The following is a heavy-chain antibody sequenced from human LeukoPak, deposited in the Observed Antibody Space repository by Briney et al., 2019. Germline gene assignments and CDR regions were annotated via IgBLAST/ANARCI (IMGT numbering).Heavy chain of an antibody. Sequence: GSLRLSCAASGFTFSSYAMSWVRQAPGKGLEWIGSINHSGSTYYNPSLKSRVTISVDTSKKQFSLKLSSVTAADTAVYYCARDKRDYYCDSSGYSDYWSQGTLVTVSS. V-gene: IGHV4-38-2*02. J-gene: IGHJ4*02. CDR1: GFTFSSYA. CDR2: INHSGST. D-gene: IGHD3-22*01. CDR3: ARDKRDYYCDSSGYSDY.